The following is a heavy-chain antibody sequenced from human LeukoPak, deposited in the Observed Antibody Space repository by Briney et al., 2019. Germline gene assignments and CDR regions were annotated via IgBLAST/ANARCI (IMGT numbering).Heavy chain of an antibody. CDR3: ARGRGRWELLN. CDR2: INHSGST. CDR1: GGSFSGYY. V-gene: IGHV4-34*01. D-gene: IGHD1-26*01. Sequence: PSETLSLTCAVYGGSFSGYYWSWIRQPPGKGLEWIGQINHSGSTNYNPSLKCRVTISVDTSKNQLSLKLSSVTAADTAVYYCARGRGRWELLNWDQGTLVTVSS. J-gene: IGHJ4*02.